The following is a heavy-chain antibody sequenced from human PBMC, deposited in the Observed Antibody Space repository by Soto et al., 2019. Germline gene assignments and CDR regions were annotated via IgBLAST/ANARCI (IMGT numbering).Heavy chain of an antibody. CDR1: GGSISNYY. Sequence: PSETLSLTCTVSGGSISNYYWTWIRQPPGKGLEWIGYIYYSGSTNYNPSLKSRVTISVDTSKNQFSLKLSSVTAADTAVYYCARLYDYFDYWGQGILVTVSS. J-gene: IGHJ4*01. CDR3: ARLYDYFDY. CDR2: IYYSGST. V-gene: IGHV4-59*08.